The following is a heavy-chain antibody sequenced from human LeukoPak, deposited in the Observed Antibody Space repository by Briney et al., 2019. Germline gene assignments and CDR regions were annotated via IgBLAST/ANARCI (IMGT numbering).Heavy chain of an antibody. CDR1: GFTFSSYA. J-gene: IGHJ6*02. Sequence: GGSLRLSCAASGFTFSSYAMHWVRQAPGKGLEWVAVISYDGSNKYYADSVKGRFTISRDNSKNTLYLQMNSLRAEDTAVYYCARVAIVVVVAATPGYYYYGMDVWGQGTTVTVSS. CDR3: ARVAIVVVVAATPGYYYYGMDV. D-gene: IGHD2-15*01. V-gene: IGHV3-30-3*01. CDR2: ISYDGSNK.